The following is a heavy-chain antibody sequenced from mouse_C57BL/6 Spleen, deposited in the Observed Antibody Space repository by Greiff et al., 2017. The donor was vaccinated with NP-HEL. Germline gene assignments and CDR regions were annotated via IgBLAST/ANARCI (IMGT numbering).Heavy chain of an antibody. CDR1: GFTFSSYA. CDR3: ARGGYGSSWFAY. J-gene: IGHJ3*01. D-gene: IGHD1-1*01. V-gene: IGHV5-4*01. CDR2: ISDGGSYT. Sequence: EVQVVESGGGLVKPGGSLKLSCAASGFTFSSYAMSWVRQTPEKRLEWVATISDGGSYTYYPDNVKGRVTLTRDNAKNNLYLQMRHLKSEDTAMYYCARGGYGSSWFAYWGQGTLVTVSA.